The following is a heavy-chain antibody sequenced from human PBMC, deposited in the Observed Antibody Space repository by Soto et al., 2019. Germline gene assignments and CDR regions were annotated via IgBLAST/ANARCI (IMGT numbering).Heavy chain of an antibody. J-gene: IGHJ4*02. CDR3: ARGRQLWPGYFDY. CDR2: IYYSGST. Sequence: SDTLSLTCTVSGGSISIGGYYWSWIRHHPGKGLEWIGYIYYSGSTYYNPSLKSRVTISVDTSKNQFSLKLSSVTAADTAVYYCARGRQLWPGYFDYWGQGTLVTVSS. D-gene: IGHD5-18*01. V-gene: IGHV4-31*02. CDR1: GGSISIGGYY.